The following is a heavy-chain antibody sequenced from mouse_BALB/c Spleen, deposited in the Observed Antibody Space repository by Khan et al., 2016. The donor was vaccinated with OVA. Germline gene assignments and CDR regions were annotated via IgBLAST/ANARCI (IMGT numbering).Heavy chain of an antibody. J-gene: IGHJ3*01. CDR3: TRFGYLFAY. D-gene: IGHD2-2*01. CDR1: GYTFTSYW. CDR2: IYPGNSDT. Sequence: VQLQQSGTVLARPGTSVKMSCKASGYTFTSYWMHWVKQRPGPGLEWIGAIYPGNSDTSYNQKFKGKAKLPAVTSTSTAYMELSSLTNEDSAVYDCTRFGYLFAYWGQGTLVTVSA. V-gene: IGHV1-5*01.